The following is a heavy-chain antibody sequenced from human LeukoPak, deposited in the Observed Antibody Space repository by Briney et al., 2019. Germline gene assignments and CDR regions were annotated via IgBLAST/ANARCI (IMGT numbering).Heavy chain of an antibody. J-gene: IGHJ6*02. CDR1: GLIFYTYA. Sequence: GGSLRLSCKASGLIFYTYAMSWVRQAPGKGLEWVSVIYSGGSTYYADSVKGRFTISRDNSKNTLYLQMNSLRAEDTAVYYCAREIGLYYYYGMDVWGQGTTVTVSS. CDR2: IYSGGST. V-gene: IGHV3-53*01. D-gene: IGHD2/OR15-2a*01. CDR3: AREIGLYYYYGMDV.